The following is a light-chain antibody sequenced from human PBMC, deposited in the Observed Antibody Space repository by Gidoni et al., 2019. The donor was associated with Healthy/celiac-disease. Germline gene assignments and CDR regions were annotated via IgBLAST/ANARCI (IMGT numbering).Light chain of an antibody. V-gene: IGLV4-69*01. J-gene: IGLJ2*01. CDR3: QTWGTGTVV. CDR2: LNSDGRH. Sequence: QLVLTQSPSASASLGASVKLTCTLSSGHSSYAIAWHQQQTEKGPRYLMKLNSDGRHRKGDGIPDRFSGSSSGAERYLTISGLQSEDEADYYCQTWGTGTVVFGGGTKLTVL. CDR1: SGHSSYA.